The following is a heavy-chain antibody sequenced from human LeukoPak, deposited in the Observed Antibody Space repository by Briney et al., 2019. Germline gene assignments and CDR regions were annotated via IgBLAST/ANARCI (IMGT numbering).Heavy chain of an antibody. CDR2: ISGSGYST. Sequence: GGSLRLSCAASGFTFSSYAMSWVRQAPGKGLEWVSGISGSGYSTYYADSVKGRFTISRDNSKNTLYLQMNTLRAEDTAVYYCAKDLHYYVAMDVWGQGTAVTVSS. CDR1: GFTFSSYA. J-gene: IGHJ6*02. V-gene: IGHV3-23*01. CDR3: AKDLHYYVAMDV. D-gene: IGHD3-10*02.